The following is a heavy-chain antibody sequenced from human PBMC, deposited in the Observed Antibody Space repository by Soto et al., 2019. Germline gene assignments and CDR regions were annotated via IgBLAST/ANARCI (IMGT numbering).Heavy chain of an antibody. J-gene: IGHJ4*02. CDR3: ATCSGGSCYRVDY. CDR2: ISYDGSNK. Sequence: RRLSCAASEFTVSSYAMHRVRQAPGKGLEWVAVISYDGSNKYYADSVKGRFTISRDNSKNTLYLQMNSLRAEDTAVYYCATCSGGSCYRVDYWGQGTLVTVSS. D-gene: IGHD2-15*01. CDR1: EFTVSSYA. V-gene: IGHV3-30-3*01.